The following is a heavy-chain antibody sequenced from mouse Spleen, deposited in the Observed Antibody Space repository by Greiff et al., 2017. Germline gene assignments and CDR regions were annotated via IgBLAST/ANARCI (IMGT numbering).Heavy chain of an antibody. CDR2: ISSGGSYT. V-gene: IGHV5-6*02. CDR3: ARQDRGITTVVAPFAY. Sequence: DVMLVESGGDLVKPGGSLKLSCAASGFTFSSYGMSWVRQTPDKRLEWVATISSGGSYTYYPDSVKGRFTISRDNAKNTLYLQMSSLKSEDTAMYYCARQDRGITTVVAPFAYWGQGTLVTVSA. J-gene: IGHJ3*01. CDR1: GFTFSSYG. D-gene: IGHD1-1*01.